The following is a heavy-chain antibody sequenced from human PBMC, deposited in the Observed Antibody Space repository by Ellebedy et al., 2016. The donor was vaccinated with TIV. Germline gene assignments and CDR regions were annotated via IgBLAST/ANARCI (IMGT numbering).Heavy chain of an antibody. CDR1: GFTFSSYG. V-gene: IGHV3-30*18. CDR2: ISYDGSNK. CDR3: AKDISRSFYYDSSGYYYGAAFDY. D-gene: IGHD3-22*01. J-gene: IGHJ4*02. Sequence: GGSLRLXXAASGFTFSSYGMHWVRQAPGKGLEWVAVISYDGSNKYYADSVKGRFTISRDNSKNTLYLQMNSLRAEDTAVYYCAKDISRSFYYDSSGYYYGAAFDYWGQGTLVTVSS.